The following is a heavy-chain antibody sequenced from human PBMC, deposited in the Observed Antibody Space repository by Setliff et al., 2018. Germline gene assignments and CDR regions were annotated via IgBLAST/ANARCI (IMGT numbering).Heavy chain of an antibody. D-gene: IGHD1-26*01. V-gene: IGHV4-34*12. CDR1: GGSFSGYY. CDR3: ARKGISALSGAFDM. Sequence: SETLSLTCAVYGGSFSGYYWSWIRQPPGKRLEWIGEIIHSGSTNYNPSLKSRVTMSVDTSKNQFSLKLSSVTAADTAVYYCARKGISALSGAFDMWGQGTMVTVSS. J-gene: IGHJ3*02. CDR2: IIHSGST.